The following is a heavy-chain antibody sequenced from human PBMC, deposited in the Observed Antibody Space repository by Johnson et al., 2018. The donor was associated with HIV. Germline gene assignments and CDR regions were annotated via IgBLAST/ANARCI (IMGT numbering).Heavy chain of an antibody. J-gene: IGHJ3*02. CDR1: GFPFDDYG. V-gene: IGHV3-20*04. Sequence: VQLVESGGGVVRPGGSVRLSCVVEGFPFDDYGMSWVRQAPGKGLEWVSGISWNSGSIGYAASVTGRFTISRANAKNSMYLQMNNLRAEDTALYYCARDVGRCSGGICYAPEHDSFDIWGQGTMVTVSS. CDR3: ARDVGRCSGGICYAPEHDSFDI. CDR2: ISWNSGSI. D-gene: IGHD2-15*01.